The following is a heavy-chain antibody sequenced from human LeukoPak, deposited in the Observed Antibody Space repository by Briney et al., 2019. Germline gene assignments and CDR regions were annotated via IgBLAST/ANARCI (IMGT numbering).Heavy chain of an antibody. CDR2: IYTSGST. CDR3: ARVSVAASAGWFGP. V-gene: IGHV4-61*02. D-gene: IGHD6-19*01. J-gene: IGHJ5*02. Sequence: SETLSLTCTVSGGSISSGSYYWSWIRQPAGKGLEWIGRIYTSGSTNYNPSLKSRVTISVDTSKNQFSLKLSSVTAADTAVYYCARVSVAASAGWFGPWGQGTLV. CDR1: GGSISSGSYY.